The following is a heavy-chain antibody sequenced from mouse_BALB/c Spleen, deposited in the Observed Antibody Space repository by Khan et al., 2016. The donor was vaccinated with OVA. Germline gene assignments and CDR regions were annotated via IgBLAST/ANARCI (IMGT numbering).Heavy chain of an antibody. Sequence: VQLQESGPGLVAPSQSLSITCTVSGFSLTSYGVYWVRQPLGKGLEWLGVIWAGGSTNYNSALMSRLSISKDNSKSQVFLKMNSLQTDDTAMYYCARGDGYYEDAMDYWGQGTSVTVSS. CDR1: GFSLTSYG. CDR3: ARGDGYYEDAMDY. D-gene: IGHD2-3*01. V-gene: IGHV2-9*02. J-gene: IGHJ4*01. CDR2: IWAGGST.